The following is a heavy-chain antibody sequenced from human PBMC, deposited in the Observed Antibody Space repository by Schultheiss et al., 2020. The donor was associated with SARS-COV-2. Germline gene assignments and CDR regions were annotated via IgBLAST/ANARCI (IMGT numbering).Heavy chain of an antibody. V-gene: IGHV1-2*02. Sequence: ASVKVSCKASGYTFTSYDITWVRQAPGQGLEWMGWINPNSGGTKYAQKFQGRVAMTSDTSISTAYMELSRLRSEDMVVYYCARGWGSSGWFDPWGQGTLVTVSS. CDR2: INPNSGGT. CDR3: ARGWGSSGWFDP. J-gene: IGHJ5*02. D-gene: IGHD3-16*01. CDR1: GYTFTSYD.